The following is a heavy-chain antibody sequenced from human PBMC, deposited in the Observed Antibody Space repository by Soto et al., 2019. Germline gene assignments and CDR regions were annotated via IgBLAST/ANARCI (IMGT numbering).Heavy chain of an antibody. Sequence: VLLVQSGAEVKQPGSSVKVSCKASGGTISTYAITWVRQAPGQGLEWVGGIIPIFRTPNYAQNLQGRVTITADESTSTAYMELSNLRSEDTAVYYCARGDGDNNAFDIWGQGTVDTVSS. J-gene: IGHJ3*02. V-gene: IGHV1-69*12. CDR1: GGTISTYA. CDR3: ARGDGDNNAFDI. D-gene: IGHD1-20*01. CDR2: IIPIFRTP.